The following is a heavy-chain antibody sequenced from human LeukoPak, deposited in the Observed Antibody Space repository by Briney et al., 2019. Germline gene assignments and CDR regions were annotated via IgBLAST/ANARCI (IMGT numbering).Heavy chain of an antibody. D-gene: IGHD2-15*01. CDR3: ARGLRQAVDRWFDP. V-gene: IGHV4-34*01. CDR2: INHSGST. Sequence: PSETLSLTCTVSGGSFTGYFWTWIRQPPGQGLEWIGEINHSGSTNYDPSLKSRVTISVDTSKNQFSLKVRSVTDADTAVYYCARGLRQAVDRWFDPWGQGTLVTVSS. CDR1: GGSFTGYF. J-gene: IGHJ5*02.